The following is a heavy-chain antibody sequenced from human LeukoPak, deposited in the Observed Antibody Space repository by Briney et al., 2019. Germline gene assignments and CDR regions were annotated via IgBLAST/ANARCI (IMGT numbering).Heavy chain of an antibody. D-gene: IGHD3-22*01. Sequence: GGSLRLSCAASGFTFSRYGMHWVRQAPGKGLEWVAAIWDDGNTKHYVDSVKGRFTISRDNPKNTLYLQMNSLRVEDTAVYYCARQYSSSYFYGHWGQGALVTVSS. CDR1: GFTFSRYG. J-gene: IGHJ4*02. V-gene: IGHV3-33*01. CDR3: ARQYSSSYFYGH. CDR2: IWDDGNTK.